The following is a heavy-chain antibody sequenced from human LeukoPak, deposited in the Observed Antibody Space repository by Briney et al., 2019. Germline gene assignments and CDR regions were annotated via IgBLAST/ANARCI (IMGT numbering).Heavy chain of an antibody. V-gene: IGHV3-33*08. CDR2: IWHDGSNK. D-gene: IGHD6-13*01. Sequence: GGSLRLSCAASGFTFSSYWLHWVRQAPGKGLEWVAVIWHDGSNKYYADSVKGRFTISRDNSKNTLYLQMNSLRAEDTAVYYCARDAVYSSSWQYYWGQGTLVTVSS. CDR3: ARDAVYSSSWQYY. CDR1: GFTFSSYW. J-gene: IGHJ4*02.